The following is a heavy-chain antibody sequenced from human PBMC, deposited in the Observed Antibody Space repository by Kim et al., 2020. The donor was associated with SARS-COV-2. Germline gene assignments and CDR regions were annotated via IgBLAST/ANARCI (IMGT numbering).Heavy chain of an antibody. CDR3: AKDPHSGWYSHYYYYYGMDV. V-gene: IGHV3-23*01. CDR1: GFTFSSYA. J-gene: IGHJ6*02. D-gene: IGHD6-19*01. CDR2: ISGSGGST. Sequence: GGSLRLSCAASGFTFSSYAMSWVRQAPGKGLEWVSAISGSGGSTYYADSVKGRFTISRDNSKNTLYLQMNSLRAEDTAVYYCAKDPHSGWYSHYYYYYGMDVWGQGTTVTVSS.